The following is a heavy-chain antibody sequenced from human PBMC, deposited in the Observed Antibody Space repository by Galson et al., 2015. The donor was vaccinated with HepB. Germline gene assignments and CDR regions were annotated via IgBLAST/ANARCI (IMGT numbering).Heavy chain of an antibody. CDR3: ARQQSEWLYSYYFDY. J-gene: IGHJ4*02. D-gene: IGHD3-3*01. CDR1: GGSISSSSYY. Sequence: SETLSLTCTVSGGSISSSSYYWGWIRQPPGKGLEWIGSIYYSGSTYYNPSLKSRVTISVDTSKNQFSLKLSSVTAADTAVYYCARQQSEWLYSYYFDYWGQGTLVTVSS. CDR2: IYYSGST. V-gene: IGHV4-39*01.